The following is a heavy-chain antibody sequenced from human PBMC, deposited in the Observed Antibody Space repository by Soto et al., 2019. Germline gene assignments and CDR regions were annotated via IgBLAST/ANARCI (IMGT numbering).Heavy chain of an antibody. D-gene: IGHD2-15*01. CDR1: GFTVSSNY. CDR3: ARDGEGYCSGGSCYPAEYFQH. J-gene: IGHJ1*01. CDR2: IYSGGST. Sequence: GGSLRLSCAASGFTVSSNYMSWVRQAPGKGLEWVSVIYSGGSTYYADSVKGRFTISRDNSKNTLYLQMNSLRAEDTAVYYCARDGEGYCSGGSCYPAEYFQHWGQGTLVTVSS. V-gene: IGHV3-66*01.